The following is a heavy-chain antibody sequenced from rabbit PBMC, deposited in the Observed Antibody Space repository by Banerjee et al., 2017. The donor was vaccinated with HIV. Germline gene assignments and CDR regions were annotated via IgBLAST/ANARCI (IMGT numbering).Heavy chain of an antibody. CDR2: IYIGSGRT. CDR3: ARLPIDSGYNL. J-gene: IGHJ4*01. D-gene: IGHD1-1*01. V-gene: IGHV1S45*01. Sequence: QQQLEESGGGLVKPGGSLKLSCVASGFDFSSYGVGWVRQAPGKGLEWIGCIYIGSGRTDYASWAKGRFTISKTSSTTVDLQMTSLTAADTATYFCARLPIDSGYNLWGPGTLV. CDR1: GFDFSSYG.